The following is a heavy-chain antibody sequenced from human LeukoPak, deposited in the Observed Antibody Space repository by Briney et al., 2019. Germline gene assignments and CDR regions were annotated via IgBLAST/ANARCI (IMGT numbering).Heavy chain of an antibody. CDR1: GGSFSGYY. V-gene: IGHV4-34*01. J-gene: IGHJ4*02. CDR2: INHGGST. CDR3: ARGGYVDY. Sequence: SQTLSLTCAVYGGSFSGYYWSWIRQPPGKGLEWIGEINHGGSTNYNPSLKSRVTISVDTSKNQFSLKLSSVTAADTAVYYCARGGYVDYWGQGTLVTVSS.